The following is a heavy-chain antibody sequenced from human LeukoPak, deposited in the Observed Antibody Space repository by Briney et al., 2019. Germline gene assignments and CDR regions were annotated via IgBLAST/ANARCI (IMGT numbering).Heavy chain of an antibody. D-gene: IGHD3-3*01. Sequence: PSETLSLTCTVSGGSISSYYWSWIRQPAGKGLEWIGGIYTSGSTNYNPSLKSRVTMSVDTSKNQFSLKLSSVTAADTAVYYCARSITIFGVVISDAFDIWGQGTMVTVSS. J-gene: IGHJ3*02. CDR1: GGSISSYY. V-gene: IGHV4-4*07. CDR3: ARSITIFGVVISDAFDI. CDR2: IYTSGST.